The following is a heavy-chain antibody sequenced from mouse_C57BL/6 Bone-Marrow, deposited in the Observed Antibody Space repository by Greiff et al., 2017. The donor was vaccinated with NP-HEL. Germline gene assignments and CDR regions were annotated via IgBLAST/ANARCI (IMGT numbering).Heavy chain of an antibody. J-gene: IGHJ3*01. Sequence: VQLQQSGTVLARPGASVKMSCKTSGYTFTSYWMHWVKQRPGQGLEWIGAIYPGNSDTSYNQKFKGKAKLTAVTSASTAYMELSSLTNEDSAVYYCTRDEDSSGSWFAYWGQGTLVTVSA. CDR2: IYPGNSDT. CDR3: TRDEDSSGSWFAY. CDR1: GYTFTSYW. D-gene: IGHD3-2*02. V-gene: IGHV1-5*01.